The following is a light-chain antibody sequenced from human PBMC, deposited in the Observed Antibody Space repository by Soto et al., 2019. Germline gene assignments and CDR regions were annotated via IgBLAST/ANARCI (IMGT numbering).Light chain of an antibody. CDR2: GAS. V-gene: IGKV3-15*01. CDR1: QSVSSN. J-gene: IGKJ2*01. Sequence: EIVMTQSPATLYVSPGERATLSCRASQSVSSNLAWYQQKPGQAPRLLIYGASTRATGIPDRFSGSGSGTEFPRTISSLQSEDFAVYYCQQYNNWPPDTFGQGTKLEIK. CDR3: QQYNNWPPDT.